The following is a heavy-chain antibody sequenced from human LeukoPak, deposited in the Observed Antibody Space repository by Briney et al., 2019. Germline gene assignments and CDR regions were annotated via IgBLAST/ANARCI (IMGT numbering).Heavy chain of an antibody. CDR2: ISSSSSYI. Sequence: GGSLRLSCAASGFTFSSYSMNWVRQAPGKGLEWVSSISSSSSYIYYADSVKGRFTISRDNAKNSLYLQMNSLRAEDTAVYHCARNYYGSGSYQYWGQGTLVTVSS. J-gene: IGHJ4*02. D-gene: IGHD3-10*01. V-gene: IGHV3-21*01. CDR3: ARNYYGSGSYQY. CDR1: GFTFSSYS.